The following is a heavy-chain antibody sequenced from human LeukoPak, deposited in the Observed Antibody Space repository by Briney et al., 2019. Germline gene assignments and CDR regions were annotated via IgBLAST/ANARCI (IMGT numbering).Heavy chain of an antibody. D-gene: IGHD3-3*01. Sequence: PGGSLRLSCAASGFTFSSYAMSWVRQAPGKGLEWVSAISGSGGSTYYADSVKGRFTISRDNSKNTLYLQMNSLRAEDTAVYYCAKVNSIWSGYPLGWFDPWGQGTLVTVSS. J-gene: IGHJ5*02. V-gene: IGHV3-23*01. CDR3: AKVNSIWSGYPLGWFDP. CDR1: GFTFSSYA. CDR2: ISGSGGST.